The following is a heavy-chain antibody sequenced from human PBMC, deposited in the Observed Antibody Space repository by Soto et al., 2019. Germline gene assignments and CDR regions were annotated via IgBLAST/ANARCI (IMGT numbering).Heavy chain of an antibody. CDR3: AKDRNGDYGGFEDAFDI. CDR1: GFTFSSYA. D-gene: IGHD4-17*01. V-gene: IGHV3-23*01. CDR2: ISGSGGST. Sequence: GGSLRLSCAASGFTFSSYAMSWVRQAPGKGLEWVSAISGSGGSTYYADSVKGRFTISRDNSKNTLYLQMNSLRAEDTAVYYCAKDRNGDYGGFEDAFDIWGQGTMVTVSS. J-gene: IGHJ3*02.